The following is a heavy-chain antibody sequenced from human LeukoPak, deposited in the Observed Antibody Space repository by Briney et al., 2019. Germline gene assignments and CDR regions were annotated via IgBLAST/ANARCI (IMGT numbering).Heavy chain of an antibody. CDR2: ISSSSSYI. CDR3: ARERAAGAPISPSRPEFDP. V-gene: IGHV3-21*06. J-gene: IGHJ5*02. CDR1: RFTFNSYT. Sequence: PGGSLRLSCAASRFTFNSYTMHWVRQAPGKGLEWVSSISSSSSYIYYADSVKGRFTISRDNAKNPLYLHMNSLRAEDTAVYHCARERAAGAPISPSRPEFDPWGQGTLVTVSS. D-gene: IGHD6-13*01.